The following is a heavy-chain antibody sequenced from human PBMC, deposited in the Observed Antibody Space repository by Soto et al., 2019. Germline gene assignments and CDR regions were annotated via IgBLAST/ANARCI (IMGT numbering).Heavy chain of an antibody. Sequence: ASVRVSCKASGYTFSDYYIHWVRQAPGQGLEWMGWINPNSGGTKYAPKFQGGVTMTRDTSITTAYMELSRLRSGDTAVYYCAREPATAKPEGVDFWGQGTLVTVSS. CDR3: AREPATAKPEGVDF. D-gene: IGHD2-21*02. V-gene: IGHV1-2*02. CDR1: GYTFSDYY. J-gene: IGHJ4*02. CDR2: INPNSGGT.